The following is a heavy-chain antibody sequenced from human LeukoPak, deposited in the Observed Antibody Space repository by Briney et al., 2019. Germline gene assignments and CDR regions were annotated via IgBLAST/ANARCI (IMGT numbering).Heavy chain of an antibody. D-gene: IGHD6-13*01. CDR1: GFIFSDHY. CDR3: ARDGTSSWYFDS. J-gene: IGHJ4*02. Sequence: GGSLRLSCAASGFIFSDHYMSWIRQAPGKGLEWLSYSSSSGNTTHYADSVRGRFTISRDNAKDSLFLQMNSLRVEDTAIYYCARDGTSSWYFDSWGQGTLVTVAS. V-gene: IGHV3-11*01. CDR2: SSSSGNTT.